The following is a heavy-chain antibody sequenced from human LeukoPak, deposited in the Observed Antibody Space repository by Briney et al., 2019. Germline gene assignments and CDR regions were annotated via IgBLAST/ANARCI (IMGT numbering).Heavy chain of an antibody. Sequence: GGSLRLSCAASGFTFNSYAMIGVRQAPGKGGEGVSAISGSGGSTYYEVSGKGRFTIARDNSNNTLYLQMSSLRAEDTAVYYCAKVPPDNHSEPHFDYWGQGTLVTVSS. D-gene: IGHD1-14*01. CDR1: GFTFNSYA. V-gene: IGHV3-23*01. J-gene: IGHJ4*02. CDR2: ISGSGGST. CDR3: AKVPPDNHSEPHFDY.